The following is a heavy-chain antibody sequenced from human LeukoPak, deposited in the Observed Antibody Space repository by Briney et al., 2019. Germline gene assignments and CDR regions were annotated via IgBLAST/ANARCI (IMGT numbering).Heavy chain of an antibody. CDR3: AVRFLEWFYGMDV. CDR2: INPNSGGT. Sequence: ASVKVSCKASGYTFTGYYMHWVRQAPGQGLEWMGWINPNSGGTGYAQKFQGRVTMTRDTSISTAYMELSRLRSDDTAVYYCAVRFLEWFYGMDVWGQGTTVTVSS. CDR1: GYTFTGYY. V-gene: IGHV1-2*02. J-gene: IGHJ6*02. D-gene: IGHD3-3*01.